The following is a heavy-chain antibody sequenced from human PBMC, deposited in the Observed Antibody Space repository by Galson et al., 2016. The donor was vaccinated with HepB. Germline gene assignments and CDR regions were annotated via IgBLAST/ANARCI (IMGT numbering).Heavy chain of an antibody. V-gene: IGHV1-2*02. J-gene: IGHJ4*02. CDR2: MNPDTGVT. CDR1: GYDFTDYY. D-gene: IGHD1-26*01. Sequence: SVKVSCKASGYDFTDYYIHWVRQAPGKGLEWMGWMNPDTGVTKFEGEFRGRITMTRDTTISTAYLERSSLRGQDTAVYYCVGDGSYKIDYWGLGTLVTVSS. CDR3: VGDGSYKIDY.